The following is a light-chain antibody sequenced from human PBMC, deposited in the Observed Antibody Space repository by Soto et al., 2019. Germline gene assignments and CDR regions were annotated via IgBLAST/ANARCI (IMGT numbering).Light chain of an antibody. Sequence: QPVLTQPASVSGSPGQSITISCTGTSSDVGGYDYVSWYQQYPGKAPQLMIYDVSNRPSGVSNRFSGSKSGNTASLTISGLQAEDEADYYCTSYASAITVVFGGGTKLTVL. CDR1: SSDVGGYDY. CDR2: DVS. V-gene: IGLV2-14*03. J-gene: IGLJ3*02. CDR3: TSYASAITVV.